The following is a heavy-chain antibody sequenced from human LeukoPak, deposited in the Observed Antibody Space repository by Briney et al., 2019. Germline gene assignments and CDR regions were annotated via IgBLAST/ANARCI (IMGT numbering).Heavy chain of an antibody. CDR2: ISSSGSTI. J-gene: IGHJ3*02. CDR1: GFTFSDYY. Sequence: RGSLRLSCAASGFTFSDYYMSWIRQAPGKGLEWVSYISSSGSTIYYADSVKGRFTISRDNAKNSLYLQMNSLRAEDTAVYYCARDFPDCSSTSCYTNDAFDIWGQGTMVTASS. D-gene: IGHD2-2*02. V-gene: IGHV3-11*01. CDR3: ARDFPDCSSTSCYTNDAFDI.